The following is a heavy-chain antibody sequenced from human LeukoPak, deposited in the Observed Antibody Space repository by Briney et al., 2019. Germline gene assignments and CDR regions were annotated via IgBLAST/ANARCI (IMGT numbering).Heavy chain of an antibody. CDR3: ARDGKPYSSSWYGWYFDL. CDR2: IYSGGST. CDR1: GFTVSSNY. D-gene: IGHD6-13*01. Sequence: GGSLRLSCAASGFTVSSNYMSWVRQAPGKGLEWVSVIYSGGSTYYADSVKGRFTISRDNSKNTLYLQMNSLRAEDTAVYYCARDGKPYSSSWYGWYFDLWGRGTLVTVSS. V-gene: IGHV3-53*05. J-gene: IGHJ2*01.